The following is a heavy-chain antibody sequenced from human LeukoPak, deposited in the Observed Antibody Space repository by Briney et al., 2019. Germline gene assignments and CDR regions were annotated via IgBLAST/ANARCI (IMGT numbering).Heavy chain of an antibody. V-gene: IGHV3-23*01. Sequence: QPGGSLRLSCAASGFTFGSYGMSWVRQAPGKGLEWVSFITPNADRTSYADSVEGRFTISRDNPRNTLYMQMNSLRDEDTAIYYCAIMHGYYDGRGYWVQWGQGTLVTVSS. J-gene: IGHJ1*01. D-gene: IGHD3-22*01. CDR2: ITPNADRT. CDR1: GFTFGSYG. CDR3: AIMHGYYDGRGYWVQ.